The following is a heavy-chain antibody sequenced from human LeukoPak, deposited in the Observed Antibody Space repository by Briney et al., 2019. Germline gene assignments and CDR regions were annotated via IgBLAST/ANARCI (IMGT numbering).Heavy chain of an antibody. CDR3: ARQGGRVAGWFDP. CDR2: IYTSGST. D-gene: IGHD6-19*01. J-gene: IGHJ5*02. CDR1: GGSISSYY. Sequence: SETLSLTCTVSGGSISSYYWSWIRQPPGKGLEWIGYIYTSGSTNYNPSLKGRVTISVDTSKNQFSLKLSSVTAADTAVYYCARQGGRVAGWFDPWGQGTLVTVSS. V-gene: IGHV4-4*09.